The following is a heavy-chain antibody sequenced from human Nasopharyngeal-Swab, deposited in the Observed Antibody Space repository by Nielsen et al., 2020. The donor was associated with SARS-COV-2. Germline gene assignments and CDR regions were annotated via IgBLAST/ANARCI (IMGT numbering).Heavy chain of an antibody. Sequence: GGSLRPSCKVSGYSFISYWIGWVRQMPGKGLEWMGVIYPGDSDTRYSPSFQGQLTISVDKSIDTAYLQWDSLEASDTAMYYCARAYPTFDIWGQGTLVTVSS. J-gene: IGHJ4*02. CDR1: GYSFISYW. CDR3: ARAYPTFDI. V-gene: IGHV5-51*01. CDR2: IYPGDSDT.